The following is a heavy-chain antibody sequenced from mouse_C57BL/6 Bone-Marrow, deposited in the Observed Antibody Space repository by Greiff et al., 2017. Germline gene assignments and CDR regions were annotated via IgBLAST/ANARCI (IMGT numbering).Heavy chain of an antibody. J-gene: IGHJ4*01. Sequence: VMLVESGPGLVQPSQSLSITCTVSGFSLTSYGVHWVRQSPGKGLEWLGVIWSGGSTDYNAAFISRLSISKDNSKSQVFFKMNSLQADDTAIYYCAYYGSSDVYAMDYWGQGTSVTVSS. V-gene: IGHV2-2*01. CDR2: IWSGGST. D-gene: IGHD1-1*01. CDR3: AYYGSSDVYAMDY. CDR1: GFSLTSYG.